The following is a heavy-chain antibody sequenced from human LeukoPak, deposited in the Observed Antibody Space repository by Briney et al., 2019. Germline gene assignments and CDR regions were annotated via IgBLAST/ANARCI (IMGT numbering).Heavy chain of an antibody. V-gene: IGHV3-33*01. CDR1: TFTFSSYG. CDR3: ARDVKNPRIAAAGTARFDY. J-gene: IGHJ4*02. CDR2: IWFDGSKR. Sequence: GGSLRLSCAASTFTFSSYGMHWVRQAPGKGLEWVAIIWFDGSKRYYADSVKGRFTISRDNSKNTLYLQINSLRAEDTAVYYCARDVKNPRIAAAGTARFDYWGQGTLVTVSS. D-gene: IGHD6-13*01.